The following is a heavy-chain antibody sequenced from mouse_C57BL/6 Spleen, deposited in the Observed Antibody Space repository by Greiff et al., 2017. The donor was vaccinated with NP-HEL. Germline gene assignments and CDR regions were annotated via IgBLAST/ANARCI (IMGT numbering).Heavy chain of an antibody. Sequence: SGPELVKPGASVKMSCKASGYTFTDYNMHWVKQSHGKSLEWIGYINPNNGGTSYNQKFKGKATLTVNKSSSTAYMELRSLTSEDSAVYYCAREGLYDGYYWGQGTTLTVSS. V-gene: IGHV1-22*01. CDR1: GYTFTDYN. D-gene: IGHD2-3*01. CDR3: AREGLYDGYY. CDR2: INPNNGGT. J-gene: IGHJ2*01.